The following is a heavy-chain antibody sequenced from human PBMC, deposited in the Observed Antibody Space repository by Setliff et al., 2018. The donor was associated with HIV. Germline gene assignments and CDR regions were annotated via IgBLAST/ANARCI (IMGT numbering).Heavy chain of an antibody. D-gene: IGHD4-17*01. CDR1: GGSISSHY. Sequence: SETLSLTCTVSGGSISSHYWSWIRLPPGKGLEWIGTIYYNGNTNYNHSLKSRVAISVDTSKKQVSLKLTSVSAADTGVYFCARDSYGDYASYYWGQGTLVTVSS. CDR2: IYYNGNT. CDR3: ARDSYGDYASYY. J-gene: IGHJ4*02. V-gene: IGHV4-59*11.